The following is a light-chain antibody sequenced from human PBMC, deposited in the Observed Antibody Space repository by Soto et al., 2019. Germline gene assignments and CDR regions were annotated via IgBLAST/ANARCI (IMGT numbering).Light chain of an antibody. Sequence: DIQMTQSPSTLSASVGARVPITCRASQSISSWLAWYQQKPGKAPNLLIYDASSLQSGVPSRFSGIGSGTEFTLTISSLQPDDFATYYCQQYNSHWTFGQGTKVDI. CDR1: QSISSW. V-gene: IGKV1-5*01. J-gene: IGKJ1*01. CDR2: DAS. CDR3: QQYNSHWT.